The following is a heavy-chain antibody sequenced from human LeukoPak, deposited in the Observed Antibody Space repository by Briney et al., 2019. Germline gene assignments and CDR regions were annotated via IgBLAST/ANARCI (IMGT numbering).Heavy chain of an antibody. V-gene: IGHV3-30*04. J-gene: IGHJ4*02. Sequence: GRSLRLSCAASGFTFSTYPMHWVRQAPGKGLEWVAVIADNGKDKKYVESVKGRFTISRDNSKNTLYLQMNSLRADDTAVYYCLACYRSIPCYWGQGTLVTVSS. CDR3: LACYRSIPCY. D-gene: IGHD2-2*01. CDR1: GFTFSTYP. CDR2: IADNGKDK.